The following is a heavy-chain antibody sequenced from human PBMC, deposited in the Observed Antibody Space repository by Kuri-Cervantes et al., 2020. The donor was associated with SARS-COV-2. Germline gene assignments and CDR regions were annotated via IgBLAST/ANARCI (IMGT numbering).Heavy chain of an antibody. CDR1: GFTFSSYW. CDR2: INSEGSST. V-gene: IGHV3-74*01. CDR3: ARVSSGYHHDAFDI. D-gene: IGHD3-22*01. Sequence: GESLKISCAASGFTFSSYWMHWVRQAPGKGLVWVSRINSEGSSTSYADSVKGRFTISRDNAKNTLYLQMNSLRAEDTAVHYCARVSSGYHHDAFDIWGQGTMVTVSS. J-gene: IGHJ3*02.